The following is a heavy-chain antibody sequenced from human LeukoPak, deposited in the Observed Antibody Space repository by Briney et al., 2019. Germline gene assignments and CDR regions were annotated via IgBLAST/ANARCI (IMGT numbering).Heavy chain of an antibody. CDR1: GFTFSSYS. Sequence: MAGGSLRLSCAASGFTFSSYSMNWVRQAPGKGLEWVSSISGSSTYIYYADSVKGRFTISRDNAKNSLYLQMNSLRAEDTAVYYCARRYCSSTSCYAFDYWGQGTLVTVSS. V-gene: IGHV3-21*01. CDR2: ISGSSTYI. D-gene: IGHD2-2*01. CDR3: ARRYCSSTSCYAFDY. J-gene: IGHJ4*02.